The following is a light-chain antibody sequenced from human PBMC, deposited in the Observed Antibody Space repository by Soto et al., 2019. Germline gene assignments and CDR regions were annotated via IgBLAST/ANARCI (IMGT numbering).Light chain of an antibody. CDR1: QGVTSI. CDR2: LAS. CDR3: HRRKRCPRT. Sequence: EIVMTQSPTTLSVSPGERATLSCMAGQGVTSIVAWYQHNPGPAPSLLFDLASSGAAGVPARFSGSWSGTDFTLTISDVDAEDFVVYYCHRRKRCPRTFGPGTKVDIK. V-gene: IGKV3D-15*01. J-gene: IGKJ3*01.